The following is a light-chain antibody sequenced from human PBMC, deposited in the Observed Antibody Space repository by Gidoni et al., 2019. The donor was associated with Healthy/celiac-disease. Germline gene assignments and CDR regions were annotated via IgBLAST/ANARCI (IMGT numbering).Light chain of an antibody. J-gene: IGKJ4*01. CDR3: QQYYSTPLT. CDR2: WAS. CDR1: QSVLYSSNNKNY. Sequence: DIVMTQSPDSLAVSLGERATINCKSSQSVLYSSNNKNYLAWYQQKPGQPPKLLIYWASTRESWVSDRFSGSGSGTDFTLTISSLQAEDVAVYYCQQYYSTPLTFGGGTKVEIK. V-gene: IGKV4-1*01.